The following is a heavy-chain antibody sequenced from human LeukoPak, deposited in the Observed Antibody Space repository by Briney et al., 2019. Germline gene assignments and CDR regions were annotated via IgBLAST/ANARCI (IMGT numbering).Heavy chain of an antibody. J-gene: IGHJ4*02. CDR2: FSGSGGST. CDR3: ARAGNIRFDY. D-gene: IGHD2/OR15-2a*01. V-gene: IGHV3-23*01. CDR1: GFTFSSYA. Sequence: GGSLRLSCAASGFTFSSYAMSWVRQAPGKGLEWVSGFSGSGGSTYYADSLKGRFTISRDNSKSTLYLQMNSLRAEDTAVYYCARAGNIRFDYWGQGTLVTVSS.